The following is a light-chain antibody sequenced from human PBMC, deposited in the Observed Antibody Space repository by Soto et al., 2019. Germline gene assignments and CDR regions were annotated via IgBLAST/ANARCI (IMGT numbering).Light chain of an antibody. CDR3: QQYYSTPYT. V-gene: IGKV4-1*01. CDR1: QSVLYSSNNKNY. J-gene: IGKJ2*01. Sequence: DIVMTQSPDSLAVSLGERATINCKSSQSVLYSSNNKNYLAWYQQKPGQPPKLLMYWASTRESGVPDRFSVSGSGTDFTLTISSLQAEDVAVYYCQQYYSTPYTFGQGTKLEIK. CDR2: WAS.